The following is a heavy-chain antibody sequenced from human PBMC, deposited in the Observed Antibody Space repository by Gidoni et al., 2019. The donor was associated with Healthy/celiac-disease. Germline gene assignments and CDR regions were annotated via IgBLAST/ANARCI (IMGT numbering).Heavy chain of an antibody. V-gene: IGHV4-31*03. CDR3: ARGGGYSRGWYFDY. J-gene: IGHJ4*02. CDR2: IYYSGST. Sequence: PGLVKPSQTLSLTCTVSGGSISSGGHYWSWIRQHPGKGLEWIGYIYYSGSTYYNPSLQSRVTISVDTSKNQFSLTLSSVTAADPAVYYCARGGGYSRGWYFDYWGQGTLITVSS. CDR1: GGSISSGGHY. D-gene: IGHD6-19*01.